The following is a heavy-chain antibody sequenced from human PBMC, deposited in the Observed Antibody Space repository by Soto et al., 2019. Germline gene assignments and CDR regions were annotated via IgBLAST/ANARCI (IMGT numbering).Heavy chain of an antibody. CDR3: ARDLEYQPQYP. J-gene: IGHJ5*02. V-gene: IGHV1-18*04. Sequence: ASVKVSCKASGYTFNSYGISWVRQAPGQGLEWMGWISAYNGNTNYAQKVQGRVTMTPDTSTSTAYMELRSLRSDDTAVYYCARDLEYQPQYPWGQGTLVTVSS. D-gene: IGHD2-2*01. CDR1: GYTFNSYG. CDR2: ISAYNGNT.